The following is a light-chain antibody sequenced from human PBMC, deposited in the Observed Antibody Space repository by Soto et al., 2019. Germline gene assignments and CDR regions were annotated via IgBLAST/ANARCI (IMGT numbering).Light chain of an antibody. CDR2: GAS. V-gene: IGKV3-15*01. CDR3: QQCHNWPLT. Sequence: EIVMTQSPATLSLSPGERAALSCRASQGISSELAWYQQKPGQPPRLLIYGASTRATGVPARFTGSGSGSDFTLTISGLQSEDFAAYYCQQCHNWPLTFGQGTRLEI. J-gene: IGKJ2*01. CDR1: QGISSE.